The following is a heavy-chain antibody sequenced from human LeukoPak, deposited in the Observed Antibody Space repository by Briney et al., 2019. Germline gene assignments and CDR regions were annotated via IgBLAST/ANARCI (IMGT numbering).Heavy chain of an antibody. V-gene: IGHV3-73*01. D-gene: IGHD6-13*01. J-gene: IGHJ4*01. CDR3: TSQAGYSSSWYN. Sequence: GGSLRLSCAASGFTFSSYGMHWVRQASGKGLEWVGRIRSKANNHATAYSASVRGRFTISRDDSKNTAYLQMNSLKIEDTAVYYCTSQAGYSSSWYNWGHGTLVTVSS. CDR1: GFTFSSYG. CDR2: IRSKANNHAT.